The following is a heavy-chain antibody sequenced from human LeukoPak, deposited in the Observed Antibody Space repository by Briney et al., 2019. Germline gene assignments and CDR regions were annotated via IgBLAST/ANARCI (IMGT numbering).Heavy chain of an antibody. V-gene: IGHV3-21*01. CDR3: ARDVAYYYDTSSYY. CDR2: ISSGSFYI. D-gene: IGHD3-22*01. J-gene: IGHJ4*02. Sequence: PGGSLRLSCKASGFNFSSYSLIWVRQAPGKGLEWVSSISSGSFYIYYGDSVKGRFTISRDNAKNSLYLQMNSLRAEDMAIYYCARDVAYYYDTSSYYWGQGTLVTVSS. CDR1: GFNFSSYS.